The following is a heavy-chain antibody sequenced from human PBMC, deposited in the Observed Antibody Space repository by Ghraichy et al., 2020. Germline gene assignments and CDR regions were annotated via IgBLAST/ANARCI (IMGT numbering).Heavy chain of an antibody. CDR3: ARVLVPPGSRYFDL. CDR2: INHSGST. D-gene: IGHD2-2*01. J-gene: IGHJ2*01. CDR1: GGSFSDYY. V-gene: IGHV4-34*01. Sequence: SETLSLTCAVHGGSFSDYYWSWIRQPPGKGLEWIGEINHSGSTNYNPSLKSRVTISVDTSKNQFSLKLGSVTAADTAVYYCARVLVPPGSRYFDLWGRGTLVTVSS.